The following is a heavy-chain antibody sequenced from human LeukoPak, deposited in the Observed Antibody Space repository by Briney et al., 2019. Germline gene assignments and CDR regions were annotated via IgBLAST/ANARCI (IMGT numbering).Heavy chain of an antibody. CDR2: IYYSGST. CDR3: ARHVLGFLDY. V-gene: IGHV4-59*01. CDR1: GVSISSYY. D-gene: IGHD3-3*01. J-gene: IGHJ4*02. Sequence: SETLSLTCTVSGVSISSYYWSWIRQPLGKGLEWIGYIYYSGSTNYNPSLKSRVTISVDTSKNQFSLKLSSVTAADTAVYYCARHVLGFLDYWGQGTLVTVSS.